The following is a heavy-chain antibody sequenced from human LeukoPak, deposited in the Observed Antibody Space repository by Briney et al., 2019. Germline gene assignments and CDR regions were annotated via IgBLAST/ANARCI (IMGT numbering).Heavy chain of an antibody. CDR1: GFTFSSYW. CDR3: AKGMATYGSGSLFDY. Sequence: GGSLRLSCAASGFTFSSYWMHWVRQAPGKGLVWVSRINSYGSSTSYADSVKGRFTISRDNAKNTLYLQMNSLRAEDTAVYYCAKGMATYGSGSLFDYWGQGILVTVSS. D-gene: IGHD3-10*01. CDR2: INSYGSST. J-gene: IGHJ4*02. V-gene: IGHV3-74*01.